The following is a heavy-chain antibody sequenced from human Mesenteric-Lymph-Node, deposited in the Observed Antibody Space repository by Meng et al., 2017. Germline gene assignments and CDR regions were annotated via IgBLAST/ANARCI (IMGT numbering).Heavy chain of an antibody. CDR3: ARDLADSTDLPDH. J-gene: IGHJ4*02. V-gene: IGHV1-2*02. D-gene: IGHD6-13*01. Sequence: QGQQVRSVAEVKKPVASVTVACKASGNTFSDYFICRARQTPKQGLEWSGWINPKIVSTSYTQQFKGRVTMTRDTSIATVKLELSRLTSDDTSIYYCARDLADSTDLPDHWGKGSLVTVSS. CDR2: INPKIVST. CDR1: GNTFSDYF.